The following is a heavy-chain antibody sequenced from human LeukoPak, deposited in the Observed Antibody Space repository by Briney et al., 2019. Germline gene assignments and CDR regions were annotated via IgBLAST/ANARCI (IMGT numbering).Heavy chain of an antibody. J-gene: IGHJ4*02. CDR3: ARDRDHSGSFY. D-gene: IGHD1-26*01. CDR2: IDHSGST. Sequence: SETLSLTCTVSGYSISSGYYWGWIRQPPGKGLEWTGSIDHSGSTYYNPSLKSRVTISVDTSKNQFSLKVSSVTAADTAVYYCARDRDHSGSFYWGQGILVTVS. CDR1: GYSISSGYY. V-gene: IGHV4-38-2*02.